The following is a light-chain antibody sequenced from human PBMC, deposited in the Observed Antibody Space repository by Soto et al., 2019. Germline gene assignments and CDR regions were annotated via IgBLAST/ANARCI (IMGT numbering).Light chain of an antibody. CDR2: DAS. CDR3: QQRSNWLT. Sequence: PGESATLSCRASQSVSSYLAWYQQKPGQAPRLLIYDASNRATGIPARFSGSGSGTDFTLTISSLEPEDFAVYYCQQRSNWLTFGGGTKVEIK. CDR1: QSVSSY. V-gene: IGKV3-11*01. J-gene: IGKJ4*01.